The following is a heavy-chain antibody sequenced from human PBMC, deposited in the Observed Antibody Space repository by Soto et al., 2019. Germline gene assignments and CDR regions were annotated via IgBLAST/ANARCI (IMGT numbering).Heavy chain of an antibody. D-gene: IGHD3-16*01. CDR3: AKATDYDTNDC. CDR1: GFTFSSYA. V-gene: IGHV3-23*01. J-gene: IGHJ4*02. Sequence: GGSLRLSCAASGFTFSSYAMSWVRQAPGKGLEWVSAISGSGGSTYYADSVKGRFTISRDNSKNTLYLKMNSLRAEDTAVYSGAKATDYDTNDCWGQGPLVTVSS. CDR2: ISGSGGST.